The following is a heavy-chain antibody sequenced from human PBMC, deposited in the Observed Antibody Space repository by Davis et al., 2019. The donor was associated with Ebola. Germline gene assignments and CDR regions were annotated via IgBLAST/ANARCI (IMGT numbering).Heavy chain of an antibody. V-gene: IGHV3-33*08. D-gene: IGHD3-3*01. CDR2: IWYDGSNK. CDR1: GFTFSDYY. CDR3: ARDSNPYYDFWSGYYDY. Sequence: GESLKISCAASGFTFSDYYMSWVRQAPGKGLEWVAVIWYDGSNKYYADSVKGRFTISRDNSKNTLYLQMNSLRAEDTAVYYCARDSNPYYDFWSGYYDYWGQGTLVTVSS. J-gene: IGHJ4*02.